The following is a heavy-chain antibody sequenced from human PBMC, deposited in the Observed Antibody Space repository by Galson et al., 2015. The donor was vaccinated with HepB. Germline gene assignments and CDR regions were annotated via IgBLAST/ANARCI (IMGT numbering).Heavy chain of an antibody. Sequence: SETLSLTCTVFGGSVSHYYCSWIRQSPGKGLEWIGYVYYSGSTTYNPSLRSRVTISIDTSNNRFSLNLISETAADTAVYYCARDNNYYGSGTFDPWGQGTLVTVSS. CDR3: ARDNNYYGSGTFDP. J-gene: IGHJ5*02. CDR2: VYYSGST. V-gene: IGHV4-59*02. CDR1: GGSVSHYY. D-gene: IGHD3-10*01.